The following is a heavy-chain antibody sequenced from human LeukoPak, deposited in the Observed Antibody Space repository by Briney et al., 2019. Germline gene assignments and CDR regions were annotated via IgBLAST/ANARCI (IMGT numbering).Heavy chain of an antibody. J-gene: IGHJ6*02. V-gene: IGHV3-21*01. CDR1: GFTFSSYS. CDR3: ARDLAESQYDFWSGYTRYYYYGMDV. CDR2: ISSSSSYI. Sequence: GGSLRLSCAASGFTFSSYSMNWVRQAPGKGLEWVSSISSSSSYIYYADPVKGRFTISRDNAKNSLYLQMNSLRAEDTAVYYCARDLAESQYDFWSGYTRYYYYGMDVWGQGTTVTVSS. D-gene: IGHD3-3*01.